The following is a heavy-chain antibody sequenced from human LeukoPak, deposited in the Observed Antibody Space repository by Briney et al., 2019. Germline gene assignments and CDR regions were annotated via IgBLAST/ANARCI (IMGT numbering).Heavy chain of an antibody. CDR3: ARMDRLSATPTTDWFDP. Sequence: ASVKVSCKASGYTFTSYGINWVRQATGQGLEWMGWMNPKNGATSYAQKFQGRVTMTRDTSIGTAYMELSSLVSEDTAAYYCARMDRLSATPTTDWFDPWGQGTLATVSS. CDR2: MNPKNGAT. V-gene: IGHV1-8*01. D-gene: IGHD3-16*02. CDR1: GYTFTSYG. J-gene: IGHJ5*02.